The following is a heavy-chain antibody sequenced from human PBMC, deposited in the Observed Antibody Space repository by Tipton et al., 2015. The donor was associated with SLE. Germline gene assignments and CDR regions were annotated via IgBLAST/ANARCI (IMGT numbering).Heavy chain of an antibody. CDR2: IKSDGSST. V-gene: IGHV3-74*01. CDR1: GFTFSSYW. CDR3: ARATYYYGSGNYYNPYYFDY. D-gene: IGHD3-10*01. Sequence: SLRLSCAASGFTFSSYWMHWVRQAPGKGLVWVSRIKSDGSSTSHADSVKGRFTISRDNAKNTLYLQMNSLRAEDTAVYYCARATYYYGSGNYYNPYYFDYWGQGTLVTVSS. J-gene: IGHJ4*02.